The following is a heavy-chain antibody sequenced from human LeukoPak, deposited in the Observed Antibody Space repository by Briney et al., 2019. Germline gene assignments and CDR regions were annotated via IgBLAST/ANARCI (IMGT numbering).Heavy chain of an antibody. CDR3: ARLGGGHISSWYDAFDI. CDR2: IKQDGSEK. D-gene: IGHD6-13*01. CDR1: GFTFSSYW. V-gene: IGHV3-7*01. Sequence: GGSLRLSCAASGFTFSSYWMSWVRQAPGKGLEWVANIKQDGSEKYYVDSVKGRFTISRDNAKNSLYLQMNSLRAEDTAVYYCARLGGGHISSWYDAFDIWGQGTMVTVSS. J-gene: IGHJ3*02.